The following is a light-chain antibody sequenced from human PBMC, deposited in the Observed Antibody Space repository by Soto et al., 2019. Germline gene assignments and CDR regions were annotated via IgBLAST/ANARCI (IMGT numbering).Light chain of an antibody. CDR3: HGTCNAPLT. CDR1: QGISSY. J-gene: IGKJ4*01. CDR2: RAS. Sequence: DIQLTHSPSSLSASVGDRVTITCRVSQGISSYLNWYRQKPGKGPKLLIYRASKLQSGITSRVSGSGSWTDFTLPISSLQPEDVVSYYGHGTCNAPLTFGGGTKVE. V-gene: IGKV1-27*01.